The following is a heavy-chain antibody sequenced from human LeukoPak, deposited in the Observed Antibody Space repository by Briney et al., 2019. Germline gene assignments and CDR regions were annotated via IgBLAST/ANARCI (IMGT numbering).Heavy chain of an antibody. CDR3: ARVKTYYDFWSGTLTHLYYFDY. CDR1: GGSISSYY. D-gene: IGHD3-3*01. J-gene: IGHJ4*02. CDR2: IYYSGST. V-gene: IGHV4-59*01. Sequence: SETLSLTCTVSGGSISSYYWSWIRQPPGKGLEWIGYIYYSGSTNYNPSLKSRVAISVDTSKNQFSLKLSSVTAADTAVYYCARVKTYYDFWSGTLTHLYYFDYWGQGTLVTVSS.